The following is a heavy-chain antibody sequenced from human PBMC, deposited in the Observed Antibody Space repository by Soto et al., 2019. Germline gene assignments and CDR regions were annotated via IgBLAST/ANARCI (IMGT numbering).Heavy chain of an antibody. Sequence: SETLSLTCAVSGDSISSNNWWTWVRQSPGKGLEWIGAIFHSGSTNYNPSLKSRVTISVDTSKNQFSLKLSSVTAADTAVYYCARHQTTISPHIDYWGQGTLVTVSS. CDR3: ARHQTTISPHIDY. CDR2: IFHSGST. V-gene: IGHV4-4*02. CDR1: GDSISSNNW. D-gene: IGHD5-12*01. J-gene: IGHJ4*02.